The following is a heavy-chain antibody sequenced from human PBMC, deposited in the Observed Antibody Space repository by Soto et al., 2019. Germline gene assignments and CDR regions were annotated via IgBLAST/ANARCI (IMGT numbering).Heavy chain of an antibody. Sequence: QVQLRESGPGLVKPSGTLFLTCAVTSGSVNSSNWCSWVRQPPGKGLEWIGEIYHGGSANYNPSLRSRVTMSVDKSKNQVFLQLSSVTAADTAVYYCARDPAAAGTFDYWGQGTLVTVSS. V-gene: IGHV4-4*02. D-gene: IGHD6-13*01. J-gene: IGHJ4*02. CDR2: IYHGGSA. CDR1: SGSVNSSNW. CDR3: ARDPAAAGTFDY.